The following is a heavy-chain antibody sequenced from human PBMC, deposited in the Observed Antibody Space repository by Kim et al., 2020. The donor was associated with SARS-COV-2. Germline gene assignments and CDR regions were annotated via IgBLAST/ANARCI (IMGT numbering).Heavy chain of an antibody. Sequence: GGSLRLSCAASGFTFSSYAMSWVRQAPGKGLEWVSAISGSGGSTYYADSVKGRFTISRDNPTNTLYLQMNSLRAEDTAVYYCAKGPVGSSWYSLSFADYWGQGTLVTVSS. J-gene: IGHJ4*02. V-gene: IGHV3-23*01. D-gene: IGHD6-13*01. CDR2: ISGSGGST. CDR3: AKGPVGSSWYSLSFADY. CDR1: GFTFSSYA.